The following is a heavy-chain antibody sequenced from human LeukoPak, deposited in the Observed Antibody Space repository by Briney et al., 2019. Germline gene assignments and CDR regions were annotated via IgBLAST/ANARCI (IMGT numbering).Heavy chain of an antibody. CDR1: GGSISSSSYY. D-gene: IGHD1-26*01. J-gene: IGHJ4*02. CDR3: ARQPLNSGSYFDY. CDR2: IYYSGST. Sequence: SETLSLTCTVSGGSISSSSYYWGWIRQPPGKGLEWIGSIYYSGSTYYNPSLKSRVTISVDASKNQFSLKLSSVTAADTAVYYCARQPLNSGSYFDYWGQGTLVTVSS. V-gene: IGHV4-39*01.